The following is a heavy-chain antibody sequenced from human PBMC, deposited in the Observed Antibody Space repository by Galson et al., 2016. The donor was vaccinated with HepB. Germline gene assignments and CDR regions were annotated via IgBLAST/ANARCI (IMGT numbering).Heavy chain of an antibody. V-gene: IGHV3-23*01. CDR1: GFTFNNYG. CDR2: ISRSGDNT. D-gene: IGHD2-2*01. Sequence: SLRLSCAASGFTFNNYGMTWVRQAPGKGLEVVSSISRSGDNTGYADSVKGRFIISRDNTKNTLSLQMNSLRAEDTAVYYCVQGSTAPAVWGKGTTVTVSS. CDR3: VQGSTAPAV. J-gene: IGHJ6*04.